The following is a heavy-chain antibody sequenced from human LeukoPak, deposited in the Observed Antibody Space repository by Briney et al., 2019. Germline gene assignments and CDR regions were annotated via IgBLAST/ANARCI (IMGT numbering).Heavy chain of an antibody. D-gene: IGHD5-12*01. CDR3: VRDFSGESGYGGY. CDR1: GFTFDDYA. Sequence: GGSLRLFCAASGFTFDDYAMHWVRQAPGKGLEWVSLISGDGGSTYYADSVKGRFTTSRDAAKNSLYLQMNSLRVEDTALYYCVRDFSGESGYGGYWGPGTLVTVSS. V-gene: IGHV3-43*02. J-gene: IGHJ4*02. CDR2: ISGDGGST.